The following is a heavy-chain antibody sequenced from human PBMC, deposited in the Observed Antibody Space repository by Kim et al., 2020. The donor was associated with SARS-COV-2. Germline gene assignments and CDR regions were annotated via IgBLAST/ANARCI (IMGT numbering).Heavy chain of an antibody. CDR2: ST. J-gene: IGHJ4*02. V-gene: IGHV4-39*07. CDR3: AREWELGSDY. Sequence: STYYNPSLKRRVTISVDTSKNRFSLKLSSVTAADTAVYYCAREWELGSDYWGQGTLVTVSS. D-gene: IGHD7-27*01.